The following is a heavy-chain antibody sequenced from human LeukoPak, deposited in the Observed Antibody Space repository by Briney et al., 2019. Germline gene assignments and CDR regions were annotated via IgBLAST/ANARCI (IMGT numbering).Heavy chain of an antibody. CDR3: ARPLYCSSTSCHRTNWFDP. Sequence: PSETLSLTCAVYGGSFSGYYWSWIRQPPGKGLEWIGEINHSGSTNYNPSLKSRVTISVDTSKNQFSLKLSSVTAADTAVYYCARPLYCSSTSCHRTNWFDPWGQGTLVTVPS. D-gene: IGHD2-2*01. CDR1: GGSFSGYY. J-gene: IGHJ5*02. V-gene: IGHV4-34*01. CDR2: INHSGST.